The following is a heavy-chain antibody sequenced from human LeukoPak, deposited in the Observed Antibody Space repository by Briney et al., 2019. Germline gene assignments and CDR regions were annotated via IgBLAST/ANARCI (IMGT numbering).Heavy chain of an antibody. CDR3: ARVIGYYDSSGYFLYYFDY. D-gene: IGHD3-22*01. CDR2: ISGSGEST. V-gene: IGHV3-23*01. J-gene: IGHJ4*02. CDR1: GFTFSSYA. Sequence: GGSLRLSCAASGFTFSSYAMSWVRQAPGKGLEWVSAISGSGESTYYADSVKGRFTISRDNSKNTLYLQMNSLRAEDTAVYYCARVIGYYDSSGYFLYYFDYWGQGTLVTVSS.